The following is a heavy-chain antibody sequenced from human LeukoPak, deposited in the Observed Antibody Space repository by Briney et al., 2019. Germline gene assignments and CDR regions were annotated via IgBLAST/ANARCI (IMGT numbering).Heavy chain of an antibody. V-gene: IGHV3-30*02. CDR1: GFTFSSYG. CDR3: AKDRRTYYYDSSGYYREDY. D-gene: IGHD3-22*01. J-gene: IGHJ4*02. Sequence: GGSLRLSCAASGFTFSSYGMHWVRQAPGKGLEWVAFIRYDGSNKYYADSVKGRFTISRDNSKNTLYLQMNSLRAEDTAVYYCAKDRRTYYYDSSGYYREDYWGQGTLVTVSS. CDR2: IRYDGSNK.